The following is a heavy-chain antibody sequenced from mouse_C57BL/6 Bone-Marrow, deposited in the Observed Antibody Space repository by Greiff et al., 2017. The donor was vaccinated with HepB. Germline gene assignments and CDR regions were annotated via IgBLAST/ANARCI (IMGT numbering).Heavy chain of an antibody. CDR2: ISSGSSTI. J-gene: IGHJ2*01. Sequence: EVHLVESGGGLVKPGGSLKLSCAASGFTFSDYGMHWVRQAPEKGLEWVAYISSGSSTIYYADTVKGRFTISRDNAKNTLFLQMTSLRSEDTAMYYCARISLYYFDYWGQGTTLTVSS. CDR3: ARISLYYFDY. V-gene: IGHV5-17*01. CDR1: GFTFSDYG.